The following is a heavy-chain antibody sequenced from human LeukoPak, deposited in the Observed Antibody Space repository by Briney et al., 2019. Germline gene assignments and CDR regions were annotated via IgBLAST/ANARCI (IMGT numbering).Heavy chain of an antibody. D-gene: IGHD6-19*01. CDR1: GFTFSSYW. J-gene: IGHJ4*02. CDR2: INSDGSST. V-gene: IGHV3-74*01. Sequence: GGSLRLSCAASGFTFSSYWMHWVRQAPGKGLVWVSRINSDGSSTSYADSVKGRFTISRDNAKNTLYLQMNSLRAEDTAVYYCAREWLVSSYDYWGQGTLVTVSS. CDR3: AREWLVSSYDY.